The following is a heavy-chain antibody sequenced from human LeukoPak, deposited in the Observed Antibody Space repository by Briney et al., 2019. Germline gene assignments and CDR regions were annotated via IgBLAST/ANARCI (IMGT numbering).Heavy chain of an antibody. J-gene: IGHJ6*03. Sequence: SETLSLTCAVYGGSFSGYYWSWIRQPPGKWLEWIGEITHSGSTDYNPSLKSRVTISVDTSKNQFSLKLSSVTAADTAVYYCARGPYYDSSGYTYYYYYYMDLWGKGTTVAVSS. CDR1: GGSFSGYY. CDR3: ARGPYYDSSGYTYYYYYYMDL. CDR2: ITHSGST. V-gene: IGHV4-34*01. D-gene: IGHD3-22*01.